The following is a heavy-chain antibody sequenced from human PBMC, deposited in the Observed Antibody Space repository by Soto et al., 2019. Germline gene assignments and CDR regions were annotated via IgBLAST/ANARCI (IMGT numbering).Heavy chain of an antibody. CDR1: GFTFSSYA. V-gene: IGHV3-23*01. Sequence: GGSLRLSCAASGFTFSSYAMSWVRQAPGEGLEWVSAISGSGGSTYYADSVKGRFTISRDNSKNTLYLQMNSLRAEDTAVYYCAKSPPGSGSYYSYFDYWGQGTLVTVSS. CDR2: ISGSGGST. J-gene: IGHJ4*02. D-gene: IGHD1-26*01. CDR3: AKSPPGSGSYYSYFDY.